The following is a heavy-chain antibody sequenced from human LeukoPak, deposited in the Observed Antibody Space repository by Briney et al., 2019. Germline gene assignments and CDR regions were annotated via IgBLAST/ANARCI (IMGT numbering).Heavy chain of an antibody. J-gene: IGHJ3*02. CDR1: GFTFSDYA. Sequence: PGRSLRLSCAASGFTFSDYAMHWVRQAPGKGLEWVSGISWNSGSIGYADSVKGRFTISRDNAKNSLYLQMNSLRAEDTALYYCAKVRQWLVQDDAFDIWGQGTMVTVSS. D-gene: IGHD6-19*01. CDR2: ISWNSGSI. V-gene: IGHV3-9*01. CDR3: AKVRQWLVQDDAFDI.